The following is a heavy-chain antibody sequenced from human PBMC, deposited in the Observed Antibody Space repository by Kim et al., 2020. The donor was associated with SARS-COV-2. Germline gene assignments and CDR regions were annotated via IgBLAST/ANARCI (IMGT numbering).Heavy chain of an antibody. J-gene: IGHJ6*02. CDR3: ARRLTAVTPYYGMDV. CDR1: GYIFNTYG. Sequence: ASVKVSCKASGYIFNTYGISWVRQAPGQGLEWMGWINPYNGHTKYAQKLQGRVTMTTDTSTGTAYMELRSLRLDDTATYYCARRLTAVTPYYGMDVWGQGTTVTVSS. V-gene: IGHV1-18*01. CDR2: INPYNGHT. D-gene: IGHD2-15*01.